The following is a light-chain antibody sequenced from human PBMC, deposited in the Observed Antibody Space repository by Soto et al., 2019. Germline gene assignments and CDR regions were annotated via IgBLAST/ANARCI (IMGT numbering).Light chain of an antibody. Sequence: EIVMTQSPATLSVSPGERATLSCRASQSINNNLAWYQQKPGQGPRLLIYGASSRATGIPARFSGSGSGTGFTLTISILQSEDFTIYYCQQYNNWPLTFRGGTKVDIK. V-gene: IGKV3-15*01. J-gene: IGKJ4*01. CDR1: QSINNN. CDR3: QQYNNWPLT. CDR2: GAS.